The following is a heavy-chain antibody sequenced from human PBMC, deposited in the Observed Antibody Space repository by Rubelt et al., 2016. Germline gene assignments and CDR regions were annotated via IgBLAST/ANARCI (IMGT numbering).Heavy chain of an antibody. V-gene: IGHV4-38-2*02. CDR1: GFSISSDYW. J-gene: IGHJ5*02. Sequence: QVQLQESGPRLVKPSETLSLTCSVSGFSISSDYWWVWIRLTPGKGLEWIGSISHGGRTNYSPSLKGRVTIAVDTSKDQFSLRLSSVTAADAAVYYGARGLARAAAAPRRLWFDPWGQGTLVTVSS. CDR3: ARGLARAAAAPRRLWFDP. CDR2: ISHGGRT. D-gene: IGHD6-13*01.